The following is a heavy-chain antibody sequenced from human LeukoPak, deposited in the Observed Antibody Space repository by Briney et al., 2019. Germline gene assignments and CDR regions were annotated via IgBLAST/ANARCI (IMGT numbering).Heavy chain of an antibody. V-gene: IGHV3-11*04. Sequence: GGSLRLSCAASGFTFRDHNMSWIRQAPGKGLEYISYINTGGGSIYYAGSVKGRFTISRGNAENSLYLQMNNVRAEDTAVYYCARTSTDCLDCWGQGTLVTVSS. CDR3: ARTSTDCLDC. CDR1: GFTFRDHN. D-gene: IGHD2-21*02. J-gene: IGHJ4*02. CDR2: INTGGGSI.